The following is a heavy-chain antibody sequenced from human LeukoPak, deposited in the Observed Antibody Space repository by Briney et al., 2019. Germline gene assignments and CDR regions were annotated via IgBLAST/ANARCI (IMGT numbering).Heavy chain of an antibody. V-gene: IGHV3-30*18. CDR2: ISYDGNTD. D-gene: IGHD4-23*01. CDR1: GFTFSSYG. J-gene: IGHJ3*02. CDR3: TKVTTVVIPNNAFDI. Sequence: GGSLRLPCAASGFTFSSYGMHWVRQAPGKGLEWVAVISYDGNTDYYADSVKGRFTISRDNSKNTLYLHMNSLGPEDTAVYYCTKVTTVVIPNNAFDIWGQGTMVTVSS.